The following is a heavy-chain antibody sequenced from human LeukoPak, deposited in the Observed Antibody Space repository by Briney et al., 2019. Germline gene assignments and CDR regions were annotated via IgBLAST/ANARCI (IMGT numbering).Heavy chain of an antibody. V-gene: IGHV3-23*01. D-gene: IGHD4-17*01. J-gene: IGHJ2*01. Sequence: GGSLRLSCAASGFTFSSYSMNWVRQAPGKGLEWVSGISGSTGNLYYEDSVRGRFTISRDNSKSTLYLQMNSLRPEDTATYYCAKDRSFYGAPWYLDIWGRGTLVTVSP. CDR3: AKDRSFYGAPWYLDI. CDR2: ISGSTGNL. CDR1: GFTFSSYS.